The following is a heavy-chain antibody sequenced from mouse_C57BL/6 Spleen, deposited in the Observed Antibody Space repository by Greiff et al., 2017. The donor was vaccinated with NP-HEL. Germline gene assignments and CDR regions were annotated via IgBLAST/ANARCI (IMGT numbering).Heavy chain of an antibody. CDR1: GFSLTSYG. CDR2: IWSDGST. D-gene: IGHD2-4*01. J-gene: IGHJ3*01. V-gene: IGHV2-6-1*01. CDR3: ARQGGYDYEIAY. Sequence: VKVVESGPGLVAPSQSLSIPCTVSGFSLTSYGVHWVRQPPGKGLEWLVVIWSDGSTTYNSALKSRLSISKDNSKSQVFLKMNSLQTDDTAMYYCARQGGYDYEIAYWGQGTLVTVSA.